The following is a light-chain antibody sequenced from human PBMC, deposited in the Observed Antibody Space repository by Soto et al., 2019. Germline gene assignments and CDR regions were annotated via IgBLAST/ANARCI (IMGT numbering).Light chain of an antibody. CDR3: QQYDSSPPLT. J-gene: IGKJ4*01. CDR1: QSSSSRY. CDR2: GAS. V-gene: IGKV3-20*01. Sequence: LTQSPGTLSLSPGQRATLSCRASQSSSSRYLAWYQQRPGQAPRLLIYGASNRATGIPDRFTGSGSGTAFTLTISRLEPEDFAVYYCQQYDSSPPLTFGGGTKVEIK.